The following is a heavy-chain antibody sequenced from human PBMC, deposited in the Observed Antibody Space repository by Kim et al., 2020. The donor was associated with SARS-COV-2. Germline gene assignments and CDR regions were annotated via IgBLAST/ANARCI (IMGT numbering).Heavy chain of an antibody. J-gene: IGHJ4*02. CDR1: GGSISSYY. Sequence: SEALSRTCAVSGGSISSYYWSWIRQPPGERLEWIGYISYSGSTNYNPSLKSRVTISVDTSKNQFSLKLSSVTAADTAVYYCARHWGSERSFDYWGQGTLVTVSS. D-gene: IGHD3-10*01. CDR2: ISYSGST. V-gene: IGHV4-59*08. CDR3: ARHWGSERSFDY.